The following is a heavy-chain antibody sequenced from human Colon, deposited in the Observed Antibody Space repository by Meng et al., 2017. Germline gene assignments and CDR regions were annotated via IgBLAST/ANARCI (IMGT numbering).Heavy chain of an antibody. CDR1: GGFYISSKW. CDR3: ARVDILSSGRCDY. V-gene: IGHV4-4*02. D-gene: IGHD3-3*02. CDR2: IFHSGST. J-gene: IGHJ4*02. Sequence: ELLTESGARLVPSCGTLFLSCAVSGGFYISSKWWSCVRQTPGKGLEWFGEIFHSGSTNYNPPLESRVIISVDKYKNQFLLKVYAVTAADTATYYCARVDILSSGRCDYWGQGTLVTVSS.